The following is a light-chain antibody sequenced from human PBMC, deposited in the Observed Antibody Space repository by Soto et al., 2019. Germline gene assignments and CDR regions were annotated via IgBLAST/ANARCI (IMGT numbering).Light chain of an antibody. CDR3: QHYGSSPLT. Sequence: EIVLTQSPGTLSLSPGERATLSCRASQSVSSSYLAWYQQKPGQAPRLLIYGAYSRATGIPDRFSGGGSGTDFTLTISRLEPEDFAVYYCQHYGSSPLTFGGGTKVDIK. CDR1: QSVSSSY. CDR2: GAY. J-gene: IGKJ4*01. V-gene: IGKV3-20*01.